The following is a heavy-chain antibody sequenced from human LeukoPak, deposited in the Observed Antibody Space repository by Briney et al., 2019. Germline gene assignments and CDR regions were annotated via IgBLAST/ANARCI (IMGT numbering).Heavy chain of an antibody. Sequence: SVKVSCKASGGTFSSYAISWVRQAAGQGLEWMGGIIPIFGTANYAQKFQGRVTITADESTSTAYMELSSLRSEDTAVYYCARVSGYYDSDAFDIWGQGTMVTVSS. CDR1: GGTFSSYA. CDR2: IIPIFGTA. CDR3: ARVSGYYDSDAFDI. J-gene: IGHJ3*02. V-gene: IGHV1-69*13. D-gene: IGHD3-22*01.